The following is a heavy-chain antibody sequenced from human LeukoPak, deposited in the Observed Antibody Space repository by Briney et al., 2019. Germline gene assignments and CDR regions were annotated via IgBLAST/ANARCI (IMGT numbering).Heavy chain of an antibody. J-gene: IGHJ5*02. D-gene: IGHD6-19*01. CDR2: IYSGGST. CDR3: ARAYSSGWYKPRWFDP. Sequence: GGSLRLSCAASGFTVSSNYMSWVRQAPGKGLEWVSVIYSGGSTYYADSVKGRFTISRDNSKNTLYLQMNSLRAEDTAVYYCARAYSSGWYKPRWFDPWGQGTLVTVSS. CDR1: GFTVSSNY. V-gene: IGHV3-53*01.